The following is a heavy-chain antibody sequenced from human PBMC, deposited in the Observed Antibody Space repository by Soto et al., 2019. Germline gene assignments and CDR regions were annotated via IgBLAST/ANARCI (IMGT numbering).Heavy chain of an antibody. CDR1: GGTFSSYA. V-gene: IGHV1-69*05. Sequence: QVQLVQSGAEVKKPGSSVKVSCKASGGTFSSYAISWVRQAPGQGLEWMGGIIPIFGTANYAQKFQGRVXXXXXXXXXXXXXXXXXXXXXXXXXXXXXXXXXXXXXXXGMDVWGQGTTVTVSS. J-gene: IGHJ6*02. CDR3: XXXXXXXXXXXGMDV. CDR2: IIPIFGTA.